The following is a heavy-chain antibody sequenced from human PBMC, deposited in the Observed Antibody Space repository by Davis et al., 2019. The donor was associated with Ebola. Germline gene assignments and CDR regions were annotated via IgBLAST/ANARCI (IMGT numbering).Heavy chain of an antibody. V-gene: IGHV4-39*01. CDR2: IYYSGST. Sequence: LRLSCPVSAGSIRISSYYWRRICQPPGKGLEWIGSIYYSGSTYYNPSLKSRVTISVDTSKNQFSLKLSSVTAADTAVYYCARGRQYSYGPPRYWGQGTLVTVSS. CDR1: AGSIRISSYY. D-gene: IGHD5-18*01. CDR3: ARGRQYSYGPPRY. J-gene: IGHJ4*02.